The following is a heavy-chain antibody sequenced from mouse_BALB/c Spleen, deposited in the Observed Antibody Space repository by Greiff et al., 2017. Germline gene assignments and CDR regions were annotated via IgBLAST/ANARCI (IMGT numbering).Heavy chain of an antibody. J-gene: IGHJ3*01. D-gene: IGHD2-4*01. CDR2: IWSGGST. V-gene: IGHV2-2*02. CDR3: ARNEGDYDYDGSWFAY. CDR1: GFSLTSYG. Sequence: QVQLQQSGPGLVQPSQSLSITCTVSGFSLTSYGVHWVRQSPGKGLEWLGVIWSGGSTDYNAAFISRLSISKDNSKSQVFFKMNSLQANDTAIYYCARNEGDYDYDGSWFAYWGQGTLVTVSA.